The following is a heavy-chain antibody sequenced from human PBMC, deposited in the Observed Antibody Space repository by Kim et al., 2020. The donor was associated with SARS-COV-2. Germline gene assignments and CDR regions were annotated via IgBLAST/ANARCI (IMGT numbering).Heavy chain of an antibody. Sequence: SETLSLTCAVYGGSFSGYYWSWIRQPPGKGLEWIGEINHSGSTNYNPSLKSRVTISVDTSKNQFSLKLSSVTAADTAVYYCARPGRVAARYFDYWGQGTLVTVSS. V-gene: IGHV4-34*01. CDR3: ARPGRVAARYFDY. CDR1: GGSFSGYY. J-gene: IGHJ4*02. D-gene: IGHD6-13*01. CDR2: INHSGST.